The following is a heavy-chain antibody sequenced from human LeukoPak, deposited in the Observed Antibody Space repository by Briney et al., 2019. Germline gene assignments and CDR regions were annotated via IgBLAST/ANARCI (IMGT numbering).Heavy chain of an antibody. CDR1: GYTLTELS. CDR3: ATRSSVYYYYGMDV. D-gene: IGHD6-6*01. Sequence: ASVKVSCKVSGYTLTELSMRWVRQAPGKGLEWMGGFDPEDGETIYAQKFQGRVTMTEDTSTDTAYMELSSLRSEDTAVYYCATRSSVYYYYGMDVWGQGTTVTVSS. CDR2: FDPEDGET. V-gene: IGHV1-24*01. J-gene: IGHJ6*02.